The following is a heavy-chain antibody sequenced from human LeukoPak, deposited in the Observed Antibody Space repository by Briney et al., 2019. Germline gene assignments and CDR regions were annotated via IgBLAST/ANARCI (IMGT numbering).Heavy chain of an antibody. CDR2: IGTSDPGT. V-gene: IGHV3-23*01. J-gene: IGHJ6*02. CDR1: GFSLSGYA. D-gene: IGHD5-18*01. CDR3: GRKDLKTPMVLLDV. Sequence: PGASLRLSCVASGFSLSGYAMSWVSQAPGKGLEWVSHIGTSDPGTFYADSVKGRFTISRDNSENTLYLQMNSLRDEDTAVYYCGRKDLKTPMVLLDVWGQGTTVVVSS.